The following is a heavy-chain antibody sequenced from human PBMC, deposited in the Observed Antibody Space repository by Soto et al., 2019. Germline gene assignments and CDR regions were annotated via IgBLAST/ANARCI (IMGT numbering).Heavy chain of an antibody. CDR1: GGSVSSGSYY. J-gene: IGHJ6*04. V-gene: IGHV4-61*01. CDR2: IYYSGST. CDR3: ARDANYYGIDV. Sequence: KTSETLSLTCTVSGGSVSSGSYYWSWIRQPPGKGLEWIGYIYYSGSTNYNPSLKSRVTISVDTSKNQFSLKLSSVTAADTAVYYCARDANYYGIDVWGEGTTVTVSS.